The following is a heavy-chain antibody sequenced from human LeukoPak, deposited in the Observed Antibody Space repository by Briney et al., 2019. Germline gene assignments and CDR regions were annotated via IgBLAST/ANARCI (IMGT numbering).Heavy chain of an antibody. CDR1: GYTFTSYA. Sequence: GASVKVSCKASGYTFTSYAISWVRQAPGQGLEWMGGIIPIFGTANYAQKFQGRVTITADKSTSTAYMELSSLRSEDTAVYYCARTPLNNYGGNSGLLDYWGQGTLVTVSS. V-gene: IGHV1-69*06. D-gene: IGHD4-23*01. CDR2: IIPIFGTA. J-gene: IGHJ4*02. CDR3: ARTPLNNYGGNSGLLDY.